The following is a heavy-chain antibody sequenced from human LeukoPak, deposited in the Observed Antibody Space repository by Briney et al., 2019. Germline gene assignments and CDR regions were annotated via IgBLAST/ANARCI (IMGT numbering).Heavy chain of an antibody. J-gene: IGHJ4*02. CDR1: GFTFSSYA. D-gene: IGHD1-1*01. CDR2: ISGSGGST. CDR3: AKDFELERRVSYFDY. Sequence: GGSLRLSCAAPGFTFSSYAMSWVRQAPGKGLEWVSAISGSGGSTYYADSVKGRFTISRDNSKNTLYLQMNSLRAEDTVVYYCAKDFELERRVSYFDYWGQGTLVAVSS. V-gene: IGHV3-23*01.